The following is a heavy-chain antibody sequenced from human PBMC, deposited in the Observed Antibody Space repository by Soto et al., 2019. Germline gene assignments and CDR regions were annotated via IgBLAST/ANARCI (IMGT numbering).Heavy chain of an antibody. J-gene: IGHJ4*02. CDR2: LYSSGTFI. Sequence: EVQLVESGGGLVKPGGSLRLSCTASGFIFRPYGMTWVRQAPGKGLEWVSSLYSSGTFIYYADSVKGRFTISRDDAKNSLFLQMNRLRAEDTAVYYCGRAIGRGIIRDWGQVTLVTVSS. CDR1: GFIFRPYG. CDR3: GRAIGRGIIRD. D-gene: IGHD3-10*01. V-gene: IGHV3-21*01.